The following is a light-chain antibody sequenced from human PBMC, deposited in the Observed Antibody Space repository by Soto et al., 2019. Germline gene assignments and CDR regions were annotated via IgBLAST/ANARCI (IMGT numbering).Light chain of an antibody. Sequence: IQLTQSPSSLSASVGGRVTVTCRASQGIGTYLVWYQQKSGNAPTVLIYASSTLQTGVPSRFSGSGSGTDFSLTISSLHPEDVATYYCQQVDSYPRTFGQGTKVDIK. CDR3: QQVDSYPRT. CDR2: ASS. J-gene: IGKJ1*01. CDR1: QGIGTY. V-gene: IGKV1-9*01.